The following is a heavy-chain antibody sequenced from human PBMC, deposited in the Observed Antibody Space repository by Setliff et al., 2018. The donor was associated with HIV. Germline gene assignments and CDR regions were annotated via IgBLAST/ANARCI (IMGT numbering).Heavy chain of an antibody. CDR1: GFTFRSYW. Sequence: VGSLRLSCAASGFTFRSYWMHWVRQAPGPGKGLVWVSRINSDGSSRSYADSVKGRFTISRDNAKNTLYLQMISLRADDTAVYYCARDQTYYFDSSGYSLGYWGQGTLVTVSS. V-gene: IGHV3-74*01. CDR3: ARDQTYYFDSSGYSLGY. D-gene: IGHD3-22*01. CDR2: INSDGSSR. J-gene: IGHJ4*02.